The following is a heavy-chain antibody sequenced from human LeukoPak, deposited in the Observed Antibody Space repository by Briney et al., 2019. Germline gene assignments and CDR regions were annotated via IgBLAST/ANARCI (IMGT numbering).Heavy chain of an antibody. CDR2: IKPDGSEK. J-gene: IGHJ6*02. Sequence: GGSVRLSCAASAFTFRTYWMSWVRQAPGKGLEWVAMIKPDGSEKYYVDSVKGLFTISRDNAKNSLYLQMTSLRAEDTAVYYCTRDASGDTNSGPRMDVWGQGTTVTVSS. V-gene: IGHV3-7*05. CDR1: AFTFRTYW. CDR3: TRDASGDTNSGPRMDV. D-gene: IGHD1-26*01.